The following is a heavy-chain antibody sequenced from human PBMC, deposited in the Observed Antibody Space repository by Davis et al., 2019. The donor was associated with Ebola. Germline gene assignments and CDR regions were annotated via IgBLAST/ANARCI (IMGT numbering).Heavy chain of an antibody. V-gene: IGHV4-31*03. CDR2: IYYSGST. CDR3: ARDRGITIFGVGAFDI. J-gene: IGHJ3*02. D-gene: IGHD3-3*01. Sequence: PSETLSLTCTVSGGSISSGGYYWSWIRQHPGKGLEWIGYIYYSGSTYYNPSLKSRVTISVDTSKNQFSLKLSSVTAADTAVYYCARDRGITIFGVGAFDIWGQGTMVTVSS. CDR1: GGSISSGGYY.